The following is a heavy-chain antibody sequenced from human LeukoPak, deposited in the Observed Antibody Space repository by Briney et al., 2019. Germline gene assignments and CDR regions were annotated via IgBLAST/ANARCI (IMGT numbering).Heavy chain of an antibody. CDR3: ARRMRSNTWYYFDY. V-gene: IGHV4-39*01. CDR2: IYYSGST. CDR1: GGSISSSSYY. D-gene: IGHD6-13*01. Sequence: SETLSLTCTVSGGSISSSSYYWGWIRQPPGKGLEWSGSIYYSGSTYYNPSLKSRVTISVDTSKNQFSLKLTSVTAADTAVYFCARRMRSNTWYYFDYWGPGTLVAVSS. J-gene: IGHJ4*02.